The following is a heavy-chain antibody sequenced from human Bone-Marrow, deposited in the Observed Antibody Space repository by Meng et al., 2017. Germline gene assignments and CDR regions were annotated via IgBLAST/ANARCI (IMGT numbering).Heavy chain of an antibody. V-gene: IGHV4-34*01. CDR1: GGSFSGYY. CDR3: AREAYSTSLSSATGFDY. Sequence: QVQLQQWGAGLLKPSETLSLTGAVYGGSFSGYYWSWIRQPPGKGLEWIGEINHSGSTNYNPSLKSRVTISVDTSKNQFSLKLSSVTAADTAVYYCAREAYSTSLSSATGFDYWGQGTLVTVSS. D-gene: IGHD6-13*01. J-gene: IGHJ4*02. CDR2: INHSGST.